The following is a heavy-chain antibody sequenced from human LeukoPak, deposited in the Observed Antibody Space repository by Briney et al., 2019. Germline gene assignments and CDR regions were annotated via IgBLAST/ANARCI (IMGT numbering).Heavy chain of an antibody. D-gene: IGHD3-22*01. CDR3: ARASYASSGYYEWFFDY. Sequence: PGGSLRLSCAASGFTFSSYWMSWVRQAPGKGLEWVANIKQDGSEKYYVDSVKGRFTISRDNAKNSLYLQMNSPRAEDTAVYYCARASYASSGYYEWFFDYWGQGTLVTVSS. CDR2: IKQDGSEK. V-gene: IGHV3-7*01. CDR1: GFTFSSYW. J-gene: IGHJ4*02.